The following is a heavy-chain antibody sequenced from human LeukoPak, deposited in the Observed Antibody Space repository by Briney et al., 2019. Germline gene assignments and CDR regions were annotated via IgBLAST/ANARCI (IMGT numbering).Heavy chain of an antibody. Sequence: ASVKVSCKASGYTFTNYGINGLRQPPGQGREGMGWISAYNGNTNYAQKHQGRVTMTTDTSTSTAYMELRSLRSDDTAVYYCARDLDQYSGRFGGFGHDFWGQGTLVTVSS. V-gene: IGHV1-18*01. D-gene: IGHD1-26*01. CDR3: ARDLDQYSGRFGGFGHDF. J-gene: IGHJ4*02. CDR2: ISAYNGNT. CDR1: GYTFTNYG.